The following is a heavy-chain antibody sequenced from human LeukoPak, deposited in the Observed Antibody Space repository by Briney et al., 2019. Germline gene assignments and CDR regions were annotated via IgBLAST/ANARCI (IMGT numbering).Heavy chain of an antibody. V-gene: IGHV1-69*05. J-gene: IGHJ6*03. D-gene: IGHD6-6*01. CDR3: ARDKARYTYSSSSRDYYYYYMDV. CDR1: GYTFTSYY. CDR2: IIPIFGTA. Sequence: GASVKVSCKASGYTFTSYYMHWVRQAPGQGLEWMGGIIPIFGTANYAQKFQGRVTITTDESTSTAYMELSSLRSEDTAVYYCARDKARYTYSSSSRDYYYYYMDVWGKGTTVTVSS.